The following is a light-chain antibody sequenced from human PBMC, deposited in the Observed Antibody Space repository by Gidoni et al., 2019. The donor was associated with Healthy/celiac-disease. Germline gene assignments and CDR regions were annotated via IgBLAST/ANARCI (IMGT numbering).Light chain of an antibody. CDR2: QDS. J-gene: IGLJ2*01. CDR1: KLGDKY. Sequence: SYELTQPPSVSVSPGQTASITCSGDKLGDKYACWYQQKQGQSPVLVIYQDSKRPSGFPERFSGSNSGNTATLTISGTQAMDEADYYCQAWDSSIVVFGGGTKLTVL. CDR3: QAWDSSIVV. V-gene: IGLV3-1*01.